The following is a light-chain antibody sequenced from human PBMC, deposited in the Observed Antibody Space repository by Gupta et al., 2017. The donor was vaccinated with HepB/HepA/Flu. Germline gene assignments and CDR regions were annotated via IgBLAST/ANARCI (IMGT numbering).Light chain of an antibody. CDR2: GAS. CDR3: QQDGSSPL. Sequence: EIVLTQSPGTLSLSPGERVTLSCRASQTVSRYNLAWYQQKPGQAPSLLIYGASSRATGVPDRFSGSGSETDFTLTSSRLEPDDFAVYYCQQDGSSPLFGQGTRLEIK. CDR1: QTVSRYN. J-gene: IGKJ5*01. V-gene: IGKV3-20*01.